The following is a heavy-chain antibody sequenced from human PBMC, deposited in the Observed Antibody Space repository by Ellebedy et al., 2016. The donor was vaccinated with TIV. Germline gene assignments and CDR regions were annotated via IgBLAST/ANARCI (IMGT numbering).Heavy chain of an antibody. Sequence: LRLSCSVSGGSISNSGYYWNWIRQHPGKGLEWIGYIFHSGSTYYNPSLQSRVIISVDMSKNQFSLRLTYVTAADTAIYFCARLPRGDIYGYFDYWGQGTLVTVSS. CDR3: ARLPRGDIYGYFDY. V-gene: IGHV4-31*03. CDR1: GGSISNSGYY. D-gene: IGHD5-18*01. J-gene: IGHJ4*02. CDR2: IFHSGST.